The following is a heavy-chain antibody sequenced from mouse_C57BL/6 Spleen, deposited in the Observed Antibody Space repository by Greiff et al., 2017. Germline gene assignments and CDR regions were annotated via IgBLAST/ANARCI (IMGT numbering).Heavy chain of an antibody. J-gene: IGHJ3*01. CDR3: ASHYYGSSWFAY. CDR2: IHPNSGST. V-gene: IGHV1-64*01. D-gene: IGHD1-1*01. CDR1: GYTFTSYW. Sequence: QVQLQQPGAELVKPGASVKLSCKASGYTFTSYWMHWVKQRPGQGLEWIGMIHPNSGSTNYNEKFKSKATLTVDKSSSTAYMQLSSLTSEDSAFYYCASHYYGSSWFAYWGQGTLVTVSA.